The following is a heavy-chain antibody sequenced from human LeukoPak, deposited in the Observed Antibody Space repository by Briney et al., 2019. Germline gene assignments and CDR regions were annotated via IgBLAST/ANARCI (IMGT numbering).Heavy chain of an antibody. D-gene: IGHD3-10*01. Sequence: GGSLRLSCAASGFTFSSYSMNWVRQAPGKGLEWVSSISSSSSYIYYADSVKGRFTISRDNAKNSLYLQMSSLRAEDTAVYYCARVERVRGYYYYMDVWGKGTTVTVSS. J-gene: IGHJ6*03. V-gene: IGHV3-21*01. CDR2: ISSSSSYI. CDR1: GFTFSSYS. CDR3: ARVERVRGYYYYMDV.